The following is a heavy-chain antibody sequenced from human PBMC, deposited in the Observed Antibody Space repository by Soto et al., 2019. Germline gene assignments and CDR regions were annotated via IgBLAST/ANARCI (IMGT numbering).Heavy chain of an antibody. D-gene: IGHD1-26*01. J-gene: IGHJ4*02. V-gene: IGHV1-2*02. Sequence: GASVKVSCKASGYTFTGYYMHWVRQAPGQGLEWMGWINPNSGGTNYAQKFQGRVTMTRDTSISTAYMELSRLRSDDTAVYYCARVGSLLSASYGSYFDYWGQGTLVTVSS. CDR1: GYTFTGYY. CDR3: ARVGSLLSASYGSYFDY. CDR2: INPNSGGT.